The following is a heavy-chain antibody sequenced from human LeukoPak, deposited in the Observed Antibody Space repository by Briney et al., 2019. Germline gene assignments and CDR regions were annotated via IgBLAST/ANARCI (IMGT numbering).Heavy chain of an antibody. V-gene: IGHV3-30*02. J-gene: IGHJ6*03. CDR2: IQNDGSNE. CDR1: GFTVSSNY. D-gene: IGHD2-8*01. Sequence: PGGSLRLSCAASGFTVSSNYMSWVRQAPGKGLEWVAYIQNDGSNEQYADSVKGRFSISRDSSKNILYLQMNSLRAEDTAVYYCAKDRCSNGIGCYYYYMDVWGKGTTVTISS. CDR3: AKDRCSNGIGCYYYYMDV.